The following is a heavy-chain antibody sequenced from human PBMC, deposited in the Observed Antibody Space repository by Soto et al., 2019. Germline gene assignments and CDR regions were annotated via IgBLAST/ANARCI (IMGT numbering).Heavy chain of an antibody. J-gene: IGHJ4*02. V-gene: IGHV2-5*02. Sequence: QITLKESGPTLVKPTQTLTLTCTFSGFSLSTRGVGVAWIRQPPGKALEWLALIFWDDDKWYSPSLRSRLTTTXHXXNTHVVLTMTHRHPLDTATYWCAQRPRGYAYYCDYWGQGTLVTVSS. CDR2: IFWDDDK. D-gene: IGHD5-18*01. CDR3: AQRPRGYAYYCDY. CDR1: GFSLSTRGVG.